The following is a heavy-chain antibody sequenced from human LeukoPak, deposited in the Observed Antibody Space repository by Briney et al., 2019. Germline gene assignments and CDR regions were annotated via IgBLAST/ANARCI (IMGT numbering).Heavy chain of an antibody. CDR1: GFTLSNYW. V-gene: IGHV3-74*01. J-gene: IGHJ4*02. CDR3: AGWGDSGYDHS. D-gene: IGHD5-12*01. Sequence: GGSLRLSCAASGFTLSNYWMHWVRQAPGKGLVWVSRITSDGRSTNYADSVKGRFTISRDNTKNTLYLQMNSLRAEDTAVYYCAGWGDSGYDHSWGQGTLVTVSS. CDR2: ITSDGRST.